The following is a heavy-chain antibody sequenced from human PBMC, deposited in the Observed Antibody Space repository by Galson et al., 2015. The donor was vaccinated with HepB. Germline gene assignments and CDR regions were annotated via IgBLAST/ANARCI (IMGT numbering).Heavy chain of an antibody. CDR2: IYYSGST. CDR1: GGSISSGGYY. J-gene: IGHJ5*02. V-gene: IGHV4-31*03. D-gene: IGHD2-15*01. Sequence: TLSLTCTVSGGSISSGGYYWSWIRQHPGKGLEWIGYIYYSGSTYYNPSLKSRVTISVDTSKNQFSLKLSSVTAADTAVYYCARDWWSREGYNWFDPWGQGTLVTVSS. CDR3: ARDWWSREGYNWFDP.